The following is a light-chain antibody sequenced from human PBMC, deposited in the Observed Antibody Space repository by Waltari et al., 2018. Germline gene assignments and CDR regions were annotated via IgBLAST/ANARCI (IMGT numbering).Light chain of an antibody. CDR1: SSDVGGYHY. CDR2: DVS. Sequence: QSALTQPASVSGSPGQSIPISCTGTSSDVGGYHYVSWYQQHPGKAPKLMIYDVSKRPSGVSNRFSGSKSGNTASLTISGLQAEDEADYYCSSYTSSSTLGFGGGTKLTVL. CDR3: SSYTSSSTLG. V-gene: IGLV2-14*01. J-gene: IGLJ2*01.